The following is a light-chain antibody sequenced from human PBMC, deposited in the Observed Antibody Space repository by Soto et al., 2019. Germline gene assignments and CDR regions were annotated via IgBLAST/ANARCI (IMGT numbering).Light chain of an antibody. V-gene: IGKV1-12*01. CDR3: PQANSYPYT. Sequence: DIQMTQSPSSVSASVGDRVTITCRASLGISRWLAWYQQKPGKAPNLLIYAASNLQSGVPSRFSGSGSGTDFTLTISSLQPEDFATYYCPQANSYPYTFGQGTKLEIK. CDR1: LGISRW. CDR2: AAS. J-gene: IGKJ2*01.